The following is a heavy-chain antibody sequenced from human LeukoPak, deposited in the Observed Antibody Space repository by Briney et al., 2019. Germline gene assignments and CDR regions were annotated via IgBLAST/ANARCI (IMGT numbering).Heavy chain of an antibody. V-gene: IGHV5-51*01. D-gene: IGHD3-10*01. Sequence: GESLKISCKGSGYSFTSYWIGWVRQMPGKGLEWMGIICPGDSDTRYSPSFQGQVTISADKSISTAYLQWSSLKASDTAMYYCARQGAYGSGSLNYYYYYMDVWGKGTTVTVSS. CDR2: ICPGDSDT. J-gene: IGHJ6*03. CDR3: ARQGAYGSGSLNYYYYYMDV. CDR1: GYSFTSYW.